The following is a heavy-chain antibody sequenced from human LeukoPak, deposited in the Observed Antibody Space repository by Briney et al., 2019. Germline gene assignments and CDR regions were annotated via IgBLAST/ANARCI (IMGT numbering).Heavy chain of an antibody. J-gene: IGHJ3*02. D-gene: IGHD6-19*01. Sequence: KASETLSLTCTVSGGSISSYYWSWIRQPPGKGLEWIGYIYYIGSTNYNPSLKSRVIISIDASKNQFSLRLSSVTAADTAIYYCARSTSGWYFDAFDIWGQGTMVTVSS. V-gene: IGHV4-59*01. CDR2: IYYIGST. CDR3: ARSTSGWYFDAFDI. CDR1: GGSISSYY.